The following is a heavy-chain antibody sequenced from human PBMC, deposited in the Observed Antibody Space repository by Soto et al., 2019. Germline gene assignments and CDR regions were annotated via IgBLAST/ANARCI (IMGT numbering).Heavy chain of an antibody. D-gene: IGHD3-16*01. CDR1: GFTFSSYS. J-gene: IGHJ4*02. CDR3: AGGGGSLNPGFDL. CDR2: ISSDGSTT. V-gene: IGHV3-30*04. Sequence: TGASLRLSXAASGFTFSSYSLHWVRQAPGKGLEWVAVISSDGSTTYYADSVKGRFTVSRDNSRNTLYLQMNSLRTDDTAVYYGAGGGGSLNPGFDLWGQGTLVTVSS.